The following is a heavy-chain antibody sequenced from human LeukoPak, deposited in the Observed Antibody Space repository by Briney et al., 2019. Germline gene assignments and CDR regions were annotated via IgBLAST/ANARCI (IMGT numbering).Heavy chain of an antibody. Sequence: SETLSLTCAVYGGSFSGYYWSWIRQPPGKGLEWIGEINHSGSTNYNPSLKSRVTMSVDTSKNQFSLKLSSVTAADTAVYYCAGDSSGYFFIGYWGQGTLVTVSS. CDR1: GGSFSGYY. J-gene: IGHJ4*02. D-gene: IGHD3-22*01. CDR3: AGDSSGYFFIGY. V-gene: IGHV4-34*01. CDR2: INHSGST.